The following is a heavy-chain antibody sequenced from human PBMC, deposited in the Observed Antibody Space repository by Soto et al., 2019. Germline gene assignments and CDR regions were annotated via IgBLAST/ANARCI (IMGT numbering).Heavy chain of an antibody. CDR3: ARDQDSGWGLDS. CDR1: GGCISTDNW. CDR2: IYHSGRT. Sequence: QVQVQESGPGLVKPSGTLSLTCVVSGGCISTDNWWSWVRQPPGKGLEWIGEIYHSGRTNYSPSLKSRVSISADTSNNQLSREMTSVTAANTAVYYCARDQDSGWGLDSWGQGILVTVSS. V-gene: IGHV4-4*02. J-gene: IGHJ4*02. D-gene: IGHD6-19*01.